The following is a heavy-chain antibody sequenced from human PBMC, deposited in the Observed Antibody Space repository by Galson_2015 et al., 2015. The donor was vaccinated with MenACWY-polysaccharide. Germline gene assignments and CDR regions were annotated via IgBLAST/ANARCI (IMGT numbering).Heavy chain of an antibody. CDR1: GFTFSTYW. J-gene: IGHJ4*02. Sequence: SLRLSCAASGFTFSTYWMSWVRQAPGKGLEWVANIKQDGSEKYYVDSVKGRFTISRDSAKNSLYLQLNSLRAEDTAVYYCASPPGNWYLIDYWGQGTLVTVSS. V-gene: IGHV3-7*01. CDR2: IKQDGSEK. CDR3: ASPPGNWYLIDY. D-gene: IGHD6-13*01.